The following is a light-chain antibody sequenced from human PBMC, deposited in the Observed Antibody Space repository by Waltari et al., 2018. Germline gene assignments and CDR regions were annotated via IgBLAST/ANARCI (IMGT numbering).Light chain of an antibody. CDR1: SSDVGNYNY. CDR3: CSYADTSTYV. Sequence: QSALTQPRSVSGSPGQSVTISCTGTSSDVGNYNYVSWYQQPPGKAPQVIIYDVYKRPSGVPDRFSGSKSGNTASLTISGLQAEDGADYYCCSYADTSTYVFGTGTQVLVL. CDR2: DVY. J-gene: IGLJ1*01. V-gene: IGLV2-11*01.